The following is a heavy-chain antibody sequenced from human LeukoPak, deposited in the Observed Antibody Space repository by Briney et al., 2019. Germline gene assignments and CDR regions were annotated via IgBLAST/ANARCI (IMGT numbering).Heavy chain of an antibody. J-gene: IGHJ6*03. CDR2: ISSSSSTI. CDR1: GFTFSSYS. Sequence: GGSLRLSCAASGFTFSSYSMNWVRQAPGKGLEWVSYISSSSSTIHYADSVKGRFTISRDNAKNSLYLQMNSLRAEDTAVYYCARAASAIMFYYYYMDVWGKGTTVTVSS. CDR3: ARAASAIMFYYYYMDV. D-gene: IGHD2-8*01. V-gene: IGHV3-48*01.